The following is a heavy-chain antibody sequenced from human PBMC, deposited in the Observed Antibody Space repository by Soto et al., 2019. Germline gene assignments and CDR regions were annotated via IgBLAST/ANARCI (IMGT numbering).Heavy chain of an antibody. J-gene: IGHJ4*02. CDR2: IIPIFGTA. Sequence: ASVKVSCKASGGTFSSYAISWVRQAPGQGLEWMGGIIPIFGTANYAQKFQGRVTITADKSTSTAYMELSSLRSEDTAVYYCARRSYCGGDCYPDTFFDYWGQGTLVTVSS. CDR1: GGTFSSYA. CDR3: ARRSYCGGDCYPDTFFDY. V-gene: IGHV1-69*06. D-gene: IGHD2-21*02.